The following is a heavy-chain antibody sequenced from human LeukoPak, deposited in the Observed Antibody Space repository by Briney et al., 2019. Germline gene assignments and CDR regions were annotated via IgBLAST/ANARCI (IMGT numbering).Heavy chain of an antibody. CDR2: IKQDGSEK. D-gene: IGHD5-24*01. Sequence: GGSLRLSCAASGFTFSSYWTSWVRQAPGKGLEWVANIKQDGSEKYYVDSVKGRFTISRDNAKNSLYLQMNSLRAEDTALYYCAKDVEMATILGAFDIWGQGTMVTVSS. CDR3: AKDVEMATILGAFDI. V-gene: IGHV3-7*03. J-gene: IGHJ3*02. CDR1: GFTFSSYW.